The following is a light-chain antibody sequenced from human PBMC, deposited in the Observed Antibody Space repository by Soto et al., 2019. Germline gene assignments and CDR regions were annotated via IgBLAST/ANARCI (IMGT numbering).Light chain of an antibody. CDR2: DAF. Sequence: AIQFTQSPSSLSASVGDRVSITCRASQGIGSALAWYQLKPGAAPTLLIYDAFTVESGVPSTFSASRSGPDFTLTISSLQPDAFVTYYCQKLRSSAICFGGGTKVDIK. CDR3: QKLRSSAIC. CDR1: QGIGSA. J-gene: IGKJ4*01. V-gene: IGKV1-13*02.